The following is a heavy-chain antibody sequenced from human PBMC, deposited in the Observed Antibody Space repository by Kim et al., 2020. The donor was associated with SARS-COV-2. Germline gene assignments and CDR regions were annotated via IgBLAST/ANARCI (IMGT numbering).Heavy chain of an antibody. D-gene: IGHD2-21*01. CDR1: GFTFGTYD. V-gene: IGHV3-23*01. J-gene: IGHJ6*02. CDR3: AKMVIMDGYNYFYYYAMDV. CDR2: ISGGAVNK. Sequence: GGSLRLSCVASGFTFGTYDMSWVRQAPGKGLEWVSVISGGAVNKFYEASVRGRFTISRDNSKNTLYLQMNSLRDEGTALYYCAKMVIMDGYNYFYYYAMDVWGQGTTVTLSS.